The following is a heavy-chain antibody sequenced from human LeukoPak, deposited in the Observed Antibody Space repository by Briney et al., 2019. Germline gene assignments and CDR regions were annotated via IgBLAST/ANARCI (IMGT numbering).Heavy chain of an antibody. CDR3: AKDYQSYSYGLFDY. CDR2: ISGSGGST. J-gene: IGHJ4*02. Sequence: GGSLRLSCSASGFTFSSYVMTWVRQAPGKGLEWVSAISGSGGSTYYADSVKGRFTISRDNSKNTLYLQMNSLRAEDTAVYYCAKDYQSYSYGLFDYWGQGTLVTVSS. V-gene: IGHV3-23*01. CDR1: GFTFSSYV. D-gene: IGHD5-18*01.